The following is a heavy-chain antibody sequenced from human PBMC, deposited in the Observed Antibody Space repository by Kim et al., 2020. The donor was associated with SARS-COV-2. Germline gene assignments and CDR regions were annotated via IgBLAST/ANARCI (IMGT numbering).Heavy chain of an antibody. D-gene: IGHD2-15*01. CDR1: GFTFSSYG. J-gene: IGHJ4*01. CDR3: AKGPFVYCSGGSCYSVD. CDR2: ISYDGSNK. V-gene: IGHV3-30*18. Sequence: GGSLRLSCAASGFTFSSYGMHWVRQAPGKGLEWVAVISYDGSNKYYADSVKGRFTISRDNSKNTLYLQMNSLRAEDTAVYYCAKGPFVYCSGGSCYSVD.